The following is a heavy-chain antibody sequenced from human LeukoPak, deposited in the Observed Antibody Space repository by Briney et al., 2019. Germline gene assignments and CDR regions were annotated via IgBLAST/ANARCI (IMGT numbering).Heavy chain of an antibody. CDR3: ARVKNYYDSSGYYGSD. CDR2: ISSSDSTI. Sequence: GGSLRLSCAASGFTFSDYYMSWIRQAPGKGLEWVSYISSSDSTIYYADSVKGRFTISRDNAKNSLYLQMNSLRAEDTAVYYCARVKNYYDSSGYYGSDWGQGTLVTVSS. CDR1: GFTFSDYY. J-gene: IGHJ4*02. D-gene: IGHD3-22*01. V-gene: IGHV3-11*04.